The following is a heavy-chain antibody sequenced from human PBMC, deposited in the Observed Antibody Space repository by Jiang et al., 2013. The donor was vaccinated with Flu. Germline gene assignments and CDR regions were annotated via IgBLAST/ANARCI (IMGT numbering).Heavy chain of an antibody. D-gene: IGHD6-19*01. CDR2: INHSGST. CDR1: GGSFSGYH. Sequence: VLLKPSETLSLTCAVYGGSFSGYHWSWIRQPPGKGLEWIGEINHSGSTNYNPSLKSRVTISVDTSKNQFSLKLSSVTAADTAVYYCARTPPVAGPFQHWGQGTLVTVSS. J-gene: IGHJ1*01. V-gene: IGHV4-34*01. CDR3: ARTPPVAGPFQH.